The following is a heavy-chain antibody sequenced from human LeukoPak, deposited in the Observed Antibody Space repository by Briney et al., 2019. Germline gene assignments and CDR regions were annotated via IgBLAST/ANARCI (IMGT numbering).Heavy chain of an antibody. Sequence: AGGSLRLSCAASGFTFSSYWMHWVRQAPGKGLVWVSRINSDGSSTSYADSVKGRFTISRDNAKNTLYLQMNSLRAEDTAVYYCARWSRGDAFDIWGHGTMVTVSS. J-gene: IGHJ3*02. CDR1: GFTFSSYW. V-gene: IGHV3-74*01. CDR3: ARWSRGDAFDI. CDR2: INSDGSST.